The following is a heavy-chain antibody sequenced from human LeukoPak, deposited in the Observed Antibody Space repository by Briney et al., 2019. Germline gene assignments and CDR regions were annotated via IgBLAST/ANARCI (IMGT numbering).Heavy chain of an antibody. CDR1: GGSISSYY. D-gene: IGHD6-6*01. CDR3: ARAGYSSSRYYYYYMDV. V-gene: IGHV4-4*07. J-gene: IGHJ6*03. CDR2: IYTSGST. Sequence: KPSETLSLTCTVSGGSISSYYWSWIRQPAGKGLEWIGRIYTSGSTNYNPSLKSRVTMSVDTSKNQFSLKLSSVTAADTAVYYCARAGYSSSRYYYYYMDVWGKGTTVTVSS.